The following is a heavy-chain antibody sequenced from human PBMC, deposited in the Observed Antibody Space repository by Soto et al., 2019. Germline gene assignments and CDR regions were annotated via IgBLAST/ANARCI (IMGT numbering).Heavy chain of an antibody. V-gene: IGHV1-46*01. Sequence: QVQLVQSGAEVKKPGASVKISCKASGYTFIHYYIHWVRQAPGQGLEWMAIINPNGGSTNYAQKFQGRVTVTSDTSTTTVSMELNSLESDDTAVYFCARSLLQGDFWAQGTLVTVSS. D-gene: IGHD2-21*01. J-gene: IGHJ4*02. CDR1: GYTFIHYY. CDR2: INPNGGST. CDR3: ARSLLQGDF.